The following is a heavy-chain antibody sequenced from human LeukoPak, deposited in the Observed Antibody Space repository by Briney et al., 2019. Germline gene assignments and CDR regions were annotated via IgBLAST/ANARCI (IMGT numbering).Heavy chain of an antibody. Sequence: GRSLRLSCAASGFTFNKYAIHSVRQAPGKGLEWVSVISYDGNSTYYADSVRGRFTISRDNSKNSLYLQANSLRPEDTAVYYCARGKTATTSLNYWGQGTLVTASS. CDR2: ISYDGNST. CDR1: GFTFNKYA. J-gene: IGHJ4*02. CDR3: ARGKTATTSLNY. D-gene: IGHD1-14*01. V-gene: IGHV3-30-3*01.